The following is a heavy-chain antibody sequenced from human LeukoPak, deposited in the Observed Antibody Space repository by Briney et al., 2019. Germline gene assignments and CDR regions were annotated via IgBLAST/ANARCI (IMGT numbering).Heavy chain of an antibody. D-gene: IGHD6-13*01. CDR3: ARGNGVGSSWYDWFDP. CDR1: GYTFTGYY. V-gene: IGHV1-2*06. J-gene: IGHJ5*02. CDR2: INPNSGGT. Sequence: ASVKVSCKASGYTFTGYYMHWVRQAPGQGLEWMGRINPNSGGTNYAQKFQGRVTMTSDTSISTAYMELSRLRSDDTAVYYCARGNGVGSSWYDWFDPWGKGTLVTVSS.